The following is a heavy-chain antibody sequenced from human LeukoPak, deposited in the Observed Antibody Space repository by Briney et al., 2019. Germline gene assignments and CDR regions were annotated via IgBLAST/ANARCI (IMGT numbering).Heavy chain of an antibody. CDR2: INPSSGST. CDR1: GYTFTSYY. D-gene: IGHD3-3*01. CDR3: ARDSVGGYYDFWSGYSRCMDV. V-gene: IGHV1-46*01. J-gene: IGHJ6*02. Sequence: ASVKVSCKASGYTFTSYYMHWVRQAPGQGLEWMGIINPSSGSTSYAQKFQGRVTMTRDTSTSTVYMELSSLRSEDTAVYYCARDSVGGYYDFWSGYSRCMDVWGQGTTVTVSS.